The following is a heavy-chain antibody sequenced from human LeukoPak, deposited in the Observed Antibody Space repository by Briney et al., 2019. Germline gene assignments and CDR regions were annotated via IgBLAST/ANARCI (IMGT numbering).Heavy chain of an antibody. D-gene: IGHD5-24*01. J-gene: IGHJ4*02. V-gene: IGHV3-66*01. CDR2: FYIDGNT. CDR3: ARGDGYNFFDS. CDR1: GFTVSRYY. Sequence: GGSLRLSCAASGFTVSRYYMSWVRQAPGKGLEWVSVFYIDGNTYYADSVRGRFTISRDNSKNTVYLQMNSLRSEDTALYYCARGDGYNFFDSWGQGTLVTVCS.